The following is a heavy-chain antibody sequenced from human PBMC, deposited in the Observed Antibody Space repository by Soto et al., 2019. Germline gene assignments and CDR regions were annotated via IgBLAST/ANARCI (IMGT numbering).Heavy chain of an antibody. CDR2: ISGSGGST. D-gene: IGHD3-3*01. CDR1: GFTFSSYA. CDR3: ARVLERGGYGMDV. J-gene: IGHJ6*02. V-gene: IGHV3-23*01. Sequence: PGGSLRLSCAASGFTFSSYAMSWVRQAPGKGLEWVSAISGSGGSTYYADSVKGRFTISRDNSKNSLYLQMNSLRAEDTAVYYCARVLERGGYGMDVWGQGTTVTVSS.